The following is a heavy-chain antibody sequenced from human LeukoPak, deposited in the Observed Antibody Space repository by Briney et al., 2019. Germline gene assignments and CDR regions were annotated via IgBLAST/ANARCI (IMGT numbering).Heavy chain of an antibody. CDR2: ISSSSSYI. V-gene: IGHV3-21*01. CDR1: GFTFSSYS. CDR3: AIPSGYSGSYYALDI. J-gene: IGHJ3*02. D-gene: IGHD1-26*01. Sequence: GGSLRLSCAASGFTFSSYSVNWVRQAPGKGLEWVSSISSSSSYIYYADSVKGRFTISRDNAKNSLYLQMNSLRAEDTAVYYCAIPSGYSGSYYALDIWGQGTMVTVSS.